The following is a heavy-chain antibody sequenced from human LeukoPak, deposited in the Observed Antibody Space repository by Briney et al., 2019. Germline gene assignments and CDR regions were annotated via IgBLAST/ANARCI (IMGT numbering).Heavy chain of an antibody. V-gene: IGHV4-59*01. CDR1: GGSISSYY. CDR3: ATLGVRFGERWFDP. J-gene: IGHJ5*02. Sequence: SETLSLTCTVSGGSISSYYWSWIRQPPGKGLEWIGYIYYSGSTNYNPSLKSRVTISVDTSKNQFSLELSSVTAADTAVYYCATLGVRFGERWFDPWGQGTLVTVSS. D-gene: IGHD3-10*01. CDR2: IYYSGST.